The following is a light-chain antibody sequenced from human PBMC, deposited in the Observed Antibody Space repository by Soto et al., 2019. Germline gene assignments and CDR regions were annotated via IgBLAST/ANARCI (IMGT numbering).Light chain of an antibody. CDR3: LQDYNYPWT. J-gene: IGKJ1*01. V-gene: IGKV1-6*01. CDR1: QGIRND. CDR2: AAS. Sequence: AIQMTQSPSSLSASLGDRVTITCRASQGIRNDLGWYQQRPGKAPKLLIYAASTLQIGVPSRFSGSGSGTDFTLTISSLLPEDFATYYCLQDYNYPWTFGQGTKVE.